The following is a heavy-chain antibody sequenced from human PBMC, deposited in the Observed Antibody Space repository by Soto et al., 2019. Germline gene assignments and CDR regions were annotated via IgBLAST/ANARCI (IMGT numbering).Heavy chain of an antibody. CDR1: GFTFSGSA. CDR2: IRSKANSYAT. D-gene: IGHD3-16*02. J-gene: IGHJ3*02. V-gene: IGHV3-73*01. Sequence: EVQLVESGGGLVQPGGSLKLSCAASGFTFSGSAMHWVRQASGKGLEWVGRIRSKANSYATAYAASVKGRFTIPRDDSRNTAYLQMNGLKAEDTAVCYCTSIHDYIWGSSRSPGLDIWGQGTMVTVSS. CDR3: TSIHDYIWGSSRSPGLDI.